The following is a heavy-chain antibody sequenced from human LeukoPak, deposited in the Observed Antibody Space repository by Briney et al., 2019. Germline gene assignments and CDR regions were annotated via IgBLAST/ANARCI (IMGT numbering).Heavy chain of an antibody. CDR2: ISRNSDNI. CDR1: GFTFSSYT. J-gene: IGHJ4*02. V-gene: IGHV3-21*01. D-gene: IGHD4-17*01. Sequence: GGSLRLSCAASGFTFSSYTMNWVRQAPGKGLEWVSSISRNSDNIYYADSVKGRFTISRDNAKNSLYLQMNSLRAEDTAVYYCARIWDYGDSYDYWGQGTLVTVSP. CDR3: ARIWDYGDSYDY.